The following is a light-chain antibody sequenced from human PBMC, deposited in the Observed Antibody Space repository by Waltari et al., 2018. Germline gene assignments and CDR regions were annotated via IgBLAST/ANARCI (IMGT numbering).Light chain of an antibody. CDR2: DTS. J-gene: IGKJ5*01. V-gene: IGKV1-33*01. Sequence: DIQVTQSPSSLSASVGDRVTITCQASQDISNYLNWYQQKPGKAPKLLIYDTSHLQTGVPSRFSGTGGVTDFTFTISSLQPEDIATYYCQQYENFPVTFGQGTRLEIK. CDR3: QQYENFPVT. CDR1: QDISNY.